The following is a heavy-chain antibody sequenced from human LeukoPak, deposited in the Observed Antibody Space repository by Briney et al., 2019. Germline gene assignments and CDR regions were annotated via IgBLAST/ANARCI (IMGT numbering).Heavy chain of an antibody. V-gene: IGHV4-59*08. CDR1: GGSISRYY. J-gene: IGHJ6*02. CDR2: FYYSGST. CDR3: ARLTGDGMDV. Sequence: PSETLSLTCTVSGGSISRYYWSWIRQPPGKGLEWIGYFYYSGSTNYNPSLKSRVTISVDTSKNQFSLKLSSVTAADTAVYYCARLTGDGMDVWGQGTTVTVSS.